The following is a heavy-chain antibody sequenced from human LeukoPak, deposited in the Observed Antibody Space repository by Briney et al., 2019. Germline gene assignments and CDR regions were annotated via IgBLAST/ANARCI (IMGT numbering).Heavy chain of an antibody. V-gene: IGHV4-4*02. CDR3: ARDAYYPDSSGYYPREYYFDY. CDR1: GGSISSGNW. D-gene: IGHD3-22*01. J-gene: IGHJ4*02. Sequence: PSETLSLTCTVSGGSISSGNWWSWVRQTPGKGLEYIGGIYHSGISNYNPSLKSRVTISIDKSKKQFSLRLTSVTAADTAVYYCARDAYYPDSSGYYPREYYFDYWGQGTLVTVSS. CDR2: IYHSGIS.